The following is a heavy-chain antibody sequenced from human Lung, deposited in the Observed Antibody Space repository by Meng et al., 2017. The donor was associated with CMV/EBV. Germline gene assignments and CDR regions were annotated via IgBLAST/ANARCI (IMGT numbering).Heavy chain of an antibody. V-gene: IGHV3-9*01. CDR1: GVTFDDFA. J-gene: IGHJ6*02. Sequence: SLKISCAASGVTFDDFAMNWVRNSPGGGLEWVSGISGHSGFIGYADSVKGRFTISRDNARKSLSLGKNTLRVEDTALYYCVKGGGEKVTFDAMDVWGPGTKVPSP. CDR2: ISGHSGFI. CDR3: VKGGGEKVTFDAMDV. D-gene: IGHD2-21*02.